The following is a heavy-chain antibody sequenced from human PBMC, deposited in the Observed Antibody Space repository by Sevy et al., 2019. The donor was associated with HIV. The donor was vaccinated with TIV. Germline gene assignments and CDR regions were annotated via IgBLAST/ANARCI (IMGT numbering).Heavy chain of an antibody. CDR3: ARHCGTTSCSHAFDI. J-gene: IGHJ3*02. CDR2: INHSGST. V-gene: IGHV4-34*01. D-gene: IGHD2-2*01. Sequence: SETLSLSCAVYGGSFSGYYWSWIRQPPGKGLEWIGEINHSGSTNYNPSLKSRVTVSVDTSKNQFSLKLSSVTAADTAVYYCARHCGTTSCSHAFDIWGQGTMVTVSS. CDR1: GGSFSGYY.